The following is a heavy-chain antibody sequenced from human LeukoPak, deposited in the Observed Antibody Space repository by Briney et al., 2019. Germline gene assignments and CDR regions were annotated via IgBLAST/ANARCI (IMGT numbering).Heavy chain of an antibody. J-gene: IGHJ4*02. CDR1: GFTFSNYA. CDR3: AREYSSGWYVLGY. Sequence: GGSLRLSCAASGFTFSNYAMHWVRQAPGKGLEWVAVVSYDGSNKYYADSVKGRFTISRDNSKNTVYLQMNSLRAEDTAVFYCAREYSSGWYVLGYWGQGTLVTVSS. V-gene: IGHV3-30*19. D-gene: IGHD6-19*01. CDR2: VSYDGSNK.